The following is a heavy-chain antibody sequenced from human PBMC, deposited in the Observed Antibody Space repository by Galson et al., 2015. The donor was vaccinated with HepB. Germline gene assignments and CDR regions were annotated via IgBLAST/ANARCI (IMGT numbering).Heavy chain of an antibody. CDR1: GGTFSSYA. CDR2: IIPIFGTA. CDR3: ARDHGPLGYCSSTSCEGWYGMDV. V-gene: IGHV1-69*06. J-gene: IGHJ6*02. Sequence: SVKVSCKASGGTFSSYAISWVRQAPGQGLEWMGGIIPIFGTANHAQKFQGRVTITADKSTSTAYMELSSLRSEDTAVYYCARDHGPLGYCSSTSCEGWYGMDVWGQGTTVTVS. D-gene: IGHD2-2*01.